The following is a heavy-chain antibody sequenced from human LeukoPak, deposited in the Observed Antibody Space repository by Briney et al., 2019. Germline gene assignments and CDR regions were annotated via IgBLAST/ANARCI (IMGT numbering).Heavy chain of an antibody. J-gene: IGHJ5*02. CDR1: GFTFSGFG. CDR3: AKVGQVGWRGQLRDWFDP. V-gene: IGHV3-23*01. D-gene: IGHD2-2*01. CDR2: ISNSGGTT. Sequence: GGSLRLSCAASGFTFSGFGMSWVRQAPGKGLEWVSTISNSGGTTYYADSVKGRFTISRDNSKNTLYLQMNSLRAEDTAVYYCAKVGQVGWRGQLRDWFDPWSQGTLVTVSS.